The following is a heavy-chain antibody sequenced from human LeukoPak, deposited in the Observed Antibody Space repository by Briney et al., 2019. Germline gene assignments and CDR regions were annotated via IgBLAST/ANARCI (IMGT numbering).Heavy chain of an antibody. J-gene: IGHJ4*02. CDR1: GFTFSSYG. Sequence: GGSLRLSCAASGFTFSSYGMHWVRQAPGKGLEWVAVIWYDGSNKYYADSVKGRSTISRDNSKNTLYLQMNSLRAEDTAVYYCARDSDWGSLDYWGQGTLVTVSS. CDR3: ARDSDWGSLDY. V-gene: IGHV3-33*01. D-gene: IGHD3/OR15-3a*01. CDR2: IWYDGSNK.